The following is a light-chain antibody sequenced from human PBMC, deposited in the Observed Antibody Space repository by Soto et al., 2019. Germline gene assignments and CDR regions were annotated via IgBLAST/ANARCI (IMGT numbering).Light chain of an antibody. Sequence: EIVLTQSPGTQSLSPGERATLSCRASQSLDGNYLAWYQQKPGQAPRLLIFGASTRVAGIPARFSGSGSGTEFSLTISSLQSEDFAVYYCQQYMNWPTFGQGTRLEIK. J-gene: IGKJ5*01. V-gene: IGKV3-15*01. CDR3: QQYMNWPT. CDR2: GAS. CDR1: QSLDGN.